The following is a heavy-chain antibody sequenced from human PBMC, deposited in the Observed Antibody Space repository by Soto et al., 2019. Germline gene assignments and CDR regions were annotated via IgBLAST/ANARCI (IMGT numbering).Heavy chain of an antibody. J-gene: IGHJ5*02. V-gene: IGHV4-39*07. CDR1: AGSLSSISYC. CDR3: ARCLHCSDGGRFDP. CDR2: MWPSGGT. D-gene: IGHD3-16*01. Sequence: PSETLSVACTVSAGSLSSISYCWGRIRHPPGKGLEWIGEMWPSGGTTYNPSLQNRVTISVDNSKNHLSLTLTSVTAADTAIYYCARCLHCSDGGRFDPWGQGALVTVSS.